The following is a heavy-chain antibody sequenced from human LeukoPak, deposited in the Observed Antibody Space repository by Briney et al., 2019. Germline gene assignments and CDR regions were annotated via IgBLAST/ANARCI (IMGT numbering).Heavy chain of an antibody. CDR2: ISAYNGHT. CDR3: ARDSSGFPRDASDY. J-gene: IGHJ4*02. V-gene: IGHV1-18*01. CDR1: GHTFTNYG. Sequence: ASVKVSCKASGHTFTNYGINWVRQAPGQGLEWMGWISAYNGHTNYAQNLQGRVTMTTDTSTSTAYMELRSLRSDDTAVYFCARDSSGFPRDASDYWGQGTLVTVSS. D-gene: IGHD3-22*01.